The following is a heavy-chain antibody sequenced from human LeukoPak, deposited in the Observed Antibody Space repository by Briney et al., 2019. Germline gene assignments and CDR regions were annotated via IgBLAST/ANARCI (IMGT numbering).Heavy chain of an antibody. J-gene: IGHJ4*02. CDR2: IISSSSYI. CDR3: ARVGAAITPFDY. D-gene: IGHD1-26*01. V-gene: IGHV3-21*01. Sequence: GGSLRLSCAASGFTFSSYSMNWVRQAPGKGLEWVSFIISSSSYIYYADSVKGRFTISRANTKNSLYLQMNSLRAEDTAVYYCARVGAAITPFDYWGQGTLVTVSS. CDR1: GFTFSSYS.